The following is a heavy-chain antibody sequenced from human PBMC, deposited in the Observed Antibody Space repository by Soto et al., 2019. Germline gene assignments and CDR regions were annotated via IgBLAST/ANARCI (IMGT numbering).Heavy chain of an antibody. Sequence: GGSLRLSCAASGFNFSDYVVHWVRQAPGRGLEWMAFISFDESNEYYADFVKGRFTISRDNSRNMVYLQVNSLRRDDTAVYFCAREGYYDSRGYPYGIDVWGQGTTVTVSS. J-gene: IGHJ6*02. CDR3: AREGYYDSRGYPYGIDV. D-gene: IGHD3-22*01. CDR2: ISFDESNE. V-gene: IGHV3-30-3*01. CDR1: GFNFSDYV.